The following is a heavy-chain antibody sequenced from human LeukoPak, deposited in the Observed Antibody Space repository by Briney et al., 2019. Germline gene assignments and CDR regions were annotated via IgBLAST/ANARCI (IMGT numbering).Heavy chain of an antibody. Sequence: PGGSLRLSCAASAFTVSSNYMSWVRQAPGKGLEWVSVIYSGGSTYYADSVKGRFTISRYNSKNTLYLQMNNLRAEDTAVYYCARALRGYSYVLDYWGQGTLVTVSS. CDR1: AFTVSSNY. V-gene: IGHV3-53*01. CDR3: ARALRGYSYVLDY. D-gene: IGHD5-18*01. J-gene: IGHJ4*02. CDR2: IYSGGST.